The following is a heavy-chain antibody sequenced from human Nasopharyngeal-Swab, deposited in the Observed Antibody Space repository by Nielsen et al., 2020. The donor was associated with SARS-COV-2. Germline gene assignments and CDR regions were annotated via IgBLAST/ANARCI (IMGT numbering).Heavy chain of an antibody. V-gene: IGHV3-21*03. CDR2: ISSSSSYI. CDR3: TTDSAQN. D-gene: IGHD1-26*01. Sequence: GGSLRLSCAASGFTFSSYSMNWVRQAPGKGLEWVSSISSSSSYIYYAAPVKGRFTISRDDSKNTLYLQMNSLKTEDTAVYYCTTDSAQNWGQGTLVTVSS. CDR1: GFTFSSYS. J-gene: IGHJ4*02.